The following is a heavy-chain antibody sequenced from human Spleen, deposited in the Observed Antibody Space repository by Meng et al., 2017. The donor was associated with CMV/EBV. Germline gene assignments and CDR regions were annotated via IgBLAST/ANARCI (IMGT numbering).Heavy chain of an antibody. CDR2: ITPTSGNT. J-gene: IGHJ4*02. V-gene: IGHV1-46*01. CDR3: ARDRDYGDYHYYFDY. D-gene: IGHD4-17*01. CDR1: GYTFTSYY. Sequence: ASVKVSCKASGYTFTSYYLHWVRQAPGQGLEWVGIITPTSGNTRYAQTFQGRVTMTRDTSTSTVYMELTSLRSEDTAVYYCARDRDYGDYHYYFDYWGQGTLVTSPQ.